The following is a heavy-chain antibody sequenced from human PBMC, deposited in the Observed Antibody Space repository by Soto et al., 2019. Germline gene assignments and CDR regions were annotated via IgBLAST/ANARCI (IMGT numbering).Heavy chain of an antibody. J-gene: IGHJ4*02. CDR3: AKSWIQLWSLIDY. V-gene: IGHV3-23*01. CDR1: GFTFSSYA. D-gene: IGHD5-18*01. Sequence: EVQLLESGGGLVQPGGSLRLSCAASGFTFSSYAMSWVRLAPGKGLEWVSAISGSGGSTYYADFVNGRLTISRDNSKNTLYLQMNSLRAEDTAVYYCAKSWIQLWSLIDYWGQGTLVTVSS. CDR2: ISGSGGST.